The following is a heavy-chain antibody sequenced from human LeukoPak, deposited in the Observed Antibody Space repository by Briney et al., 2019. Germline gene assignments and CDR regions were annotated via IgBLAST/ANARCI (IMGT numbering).Heavy chain of an antibody. V-gene: IGHV3-21*04. CDR2: ISSSSTYI. CDR1: GFTFSREN. CDR3: AKGGGGTNYYYMDV. J-gene: IGHJ6*03. D-gene: IGHD1-1*01. Sequence: PGGSLRLSCAASGFTFSRENMNWVRQAPGKGLEWVSTISSSSTYIYYADSVKGRFTISRDNAKNSLYLQMNSLRAEDMALYYCAKGGGGTNYYYMDVWGKGTTVTVSS.